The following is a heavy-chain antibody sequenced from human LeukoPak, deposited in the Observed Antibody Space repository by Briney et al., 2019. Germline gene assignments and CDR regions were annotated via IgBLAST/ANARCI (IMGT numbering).Heavy chain of an antibody. D-gene: IGHD6-13*01. CDR1: GFTFSSYG. CDR2: ISYDGSNK. Sequence: GGSLRLSCAASGFTFSSYGMHWVRQAPGKGLEWVAVISYDGSNKYYADSVQGRFTISRDNSKNTLFLQMKSLRAEDTAMYYCARDQDRQLGDSFDIWGQGTMVTVSS. J-gene: IGHJ3*02. V-gene: IGHV3-30*03. CDR3: ARDQDRQLGDSFDI.